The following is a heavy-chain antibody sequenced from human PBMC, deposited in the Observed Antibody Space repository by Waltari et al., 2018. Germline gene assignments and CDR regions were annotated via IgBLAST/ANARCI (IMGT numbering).Heavy chain of an antibody. Sequence: EVQLLESGGGLVQPGGSLRLSCAASGFTFSSYAMSWVRQVPGKGLEWVSAISGSGGSTYYADSVKGRFTISRDNSKNTLYLQMNSLRAEDTAVYYCAKFLRVAARDLSDAFDIWGQGTMVTVSS. V-gene: IGHV3-23*01. CDR2: ISGSGGST. J-gene: IGHJ3*02. CDR3: AKFLRVAARDLSDAFDI. D-gene: IGHD6-6*01. CDR1: GFTFSSYA.